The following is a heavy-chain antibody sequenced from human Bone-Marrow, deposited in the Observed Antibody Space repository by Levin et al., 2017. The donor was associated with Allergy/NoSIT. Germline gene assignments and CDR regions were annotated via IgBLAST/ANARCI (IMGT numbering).Heavy chain of an antibody. V-gene: IGHV3-23*01. J-gene: IGHJ3*02. CDR1: GFTFSSYA. CDR2: ISGSGGST. Sequence: PGGSLRLSCAASGFTFSSYAMSWVRQAPGKGLEWVSAISGSGGSTYYADSVKGRFTISRDNSKNTLYLQMNSLRAEDTAVYYCAKVGYSGYDEINAFDIWGQGTMVTVSS. CDR3: AKVGYSGYDEINAFDI. D-gene: IGHD5-12*01.